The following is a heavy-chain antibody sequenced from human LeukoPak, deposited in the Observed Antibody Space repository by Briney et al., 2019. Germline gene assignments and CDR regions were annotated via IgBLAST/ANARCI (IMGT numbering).Heavy chain of an antibody. Sequence: GASVKVSCKASGYTFTSYGISWVRQAPGQGLEWMGWISAYNGNTNYAQKLQGRVTMTTDTSTSTAYTELRSLRSDDTAVYYCARDGFHYYDSSGTDYWGQGSLVTVSS. CDR3: ARDGFHYYDSSGTDY. CDR1: GYTFTSYG. J-gene: IGHJ4*02. CDR2: ISAYNGNT. V-gene: IGHV1-18*01. D-gene: IGHD3-22*01.